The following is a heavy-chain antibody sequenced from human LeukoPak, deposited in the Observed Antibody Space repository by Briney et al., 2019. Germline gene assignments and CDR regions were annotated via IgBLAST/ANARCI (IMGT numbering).Heavy chain of an antibody. CDR3: ARGGGTMIVVVIDIDY. CDR1: GFTFSSYG. V-gene: IGHV3-33*01. CDR2: IWYDGSNK. D-gene: IGHD3-22*01. Sequence: GGTLRLSCAASGFTFSSYGMHWVRQAPGKGLEWVAVIWYDGSNKYYADSVKGRFTISRDNSKNTLYLQMNSLRAEDTAVYYCARGGGTMIVVVIDIDYWGQGTLVTVSS. J-gene: IGHJ4*02.